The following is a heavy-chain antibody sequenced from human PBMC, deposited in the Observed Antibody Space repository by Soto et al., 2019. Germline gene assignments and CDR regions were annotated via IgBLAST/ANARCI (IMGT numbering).Heavy chain of an antibody. CDR1: VGCISSYD. J-gene: IGHJ5*02. D-gene: IGHD2-2*01. Sequence: ETLYLTCTVYVGCISSYDWSWIRQPPGKGLEWIGYIYYSGSTNYNPSLKSRVTISVDTSKNQFSLKLSSVTAADTAVYYCARAGAIGVGWFDPWGQGTLVTVSS. CDR3: ARAGAIGVGWFDP. CDR2: IYYSGST. V-gene: IGHV4-59*01.